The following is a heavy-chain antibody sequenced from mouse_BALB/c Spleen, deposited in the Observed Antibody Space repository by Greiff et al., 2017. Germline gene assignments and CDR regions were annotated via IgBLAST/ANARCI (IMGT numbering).Heavy chain of an antibody. V-gene: IGHV3-6*02. D-gene: IGHD2-14*01. J-gene: IGHJ4*01. CDR1: GYSITSGYY. CDR2: ISYDGSN. CDR3: AREDYRYEAMDY. Sequence: VQLKESGPGLVKPSQSLSLTCSVTGYSITSGYYWNWIRQFPGNKLEWMGYISYDGSNNYNPSLKNRISITRDTSKNQFFLKLNSVTTEDTATYYCAREDYRYEAMDYWGQGTSVTVSS.